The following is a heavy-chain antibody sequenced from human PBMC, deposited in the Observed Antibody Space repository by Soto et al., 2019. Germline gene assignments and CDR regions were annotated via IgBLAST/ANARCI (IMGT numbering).Heavy chain of an antibody. J-gene: IGHJ5*02. Sequence: GGSLRLSCAASGFNFAKFAMNWVRQAPGQGLEWVSAISGSGGSTYYADSVKGRFTISRDNSKNTLYLQMNSLRAEDTAVYYCAKDIAAARPQAFDPWCQGTLVTVSS. D-gene: IGHD6-6*01. V-gene: IGHV3-23*01. CDR1: GFNFAKFA. CDR3: AKDIAAARPQAFDP. CDR2: ISGSGGST.